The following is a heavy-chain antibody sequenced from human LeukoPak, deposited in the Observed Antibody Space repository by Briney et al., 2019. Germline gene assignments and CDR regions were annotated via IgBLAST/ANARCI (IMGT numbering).Heavy chain of an antibody. CDR2: IYYSGST. CDR1: GGSISSSSYY. Sequence: SETLSLTCTVSGGSISSSSYYWGWIRQPPGKGLEWIGSIYYSGSTYYNPSLKSRVTISVDTSKNQFSLKLSSVTAADTAVYYCARDDLPITMVRGVRGFDPWGQGTLVAVSS. J-gene: IGHJ5*02. V-gene: IGHV4-39*01. CDR3: ARDDLPITMVRGVRGFDP. D-gene: IGHD3-10*01.